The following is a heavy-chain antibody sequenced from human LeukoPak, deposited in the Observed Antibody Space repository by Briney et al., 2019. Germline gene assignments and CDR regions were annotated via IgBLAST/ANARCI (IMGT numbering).Heavy chain of an antibody. Sequence: GGSLRLSCAASVFTFSNYSMNWVRQAPGKGLEWVASISTTGNYIYYADSVKGRFTISRDNAKNSLYLQMNSLRVEDTAVYYCARDRVSGSGSIDYWGQGTLVTVSS. CDR3: ARDRVSGSGSIDY. CDR1: VFTFSNYS. J-gene: IGHJ4*02. D-gene: IGHD3-10*01. V-gene: IGHV3-21*01. CDR2: ISTTGNYI.